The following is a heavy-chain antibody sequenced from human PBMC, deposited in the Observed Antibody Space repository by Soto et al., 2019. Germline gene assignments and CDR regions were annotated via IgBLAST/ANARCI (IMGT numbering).Heavy chain of an antibody. CDR1: GYTFIDYY. D-gene: IGHD2-2*01. J-gene: IGHJ2*01. CDR3: AIRTGQLAIISEFDGDWFFEV. Sequence: QVQLVQSGAEVKKPGASVKVSCEASGYTFIDYYMHWVRQAPGQGFEWMGRISPKSGGTNYAQRFQGRVTMTSDTSINTAYMELSSLRSDDTAVYYCAIRTGQLAIISEFDGDWFFEVWGRGTLVTVSS. CDR2: ISPKSGGT. V-gene: IGHV1-2*02.